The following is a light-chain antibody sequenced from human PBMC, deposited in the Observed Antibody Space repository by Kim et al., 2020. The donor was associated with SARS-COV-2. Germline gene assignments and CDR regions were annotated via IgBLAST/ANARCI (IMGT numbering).Light chain of an antibody. J-gene: IGLJ1*01. CDR3: AAWDDSLSGYG. CDR2: RNN. CDR1: SSNIGSNY. V-gene: IGLV1-47*01. Sequence: QSVLTQPPSASGTPGQRVTISCSGSSSNIGSNYVYWYQQLPGTAPQLLIYRNNQRPSGVPDRFSGSKSGTSASLAISGLRSEDEADYYCAAWDDSLSGYGFGTGTKVTVL.